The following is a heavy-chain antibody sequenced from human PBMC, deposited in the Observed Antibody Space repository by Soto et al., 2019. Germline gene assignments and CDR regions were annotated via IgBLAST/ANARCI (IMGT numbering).Heavy chain of an antibody. CDR2: INAGNGNT. V-gene: IGHV1-3*01. Sequence: ASVKVSCKASGYTFTSYAMHWVRQAPGQRLEWMGWINAGNGNTKYSQKFQGRVTITRDTSASTAYMELSSLRSEDTAVYYCARLKAYDFWSGLPRNDAFDIWGQGTMVTVSS. D-gene: IGHD3-3*01. CDR3: ARLKAYDFWSGLPRNDAFDI. J-gene: IGHJ3*02. CDR1: GYTFTSYA.